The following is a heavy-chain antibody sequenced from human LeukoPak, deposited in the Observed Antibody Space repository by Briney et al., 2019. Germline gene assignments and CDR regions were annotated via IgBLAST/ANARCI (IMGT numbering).Heavy chain of an antibody. J-gene: IGHJ6*03. Sequence: PSETLSLTCTVSGGSISSHYWSWIRQPPGKGLEWIGYIYYSGSTNYNPSLKSRVTISVDTSKNQFSLKLSSVTAADTAVYYCARVIGGYDFWSGLSSYYYYYMDVWGKGPTVTVSS. CDR3: ARVIGGYDFWSGLSSYYYYYMDV. CDR1: GGSISSHY. CDR2: IYYSGST. V-gene: IGHV4-59*11. D-gene: IGHD3-3*01.